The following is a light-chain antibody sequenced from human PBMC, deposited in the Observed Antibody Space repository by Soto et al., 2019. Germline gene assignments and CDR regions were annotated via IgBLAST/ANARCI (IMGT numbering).Light chain of an antibody. CDR3: QQRTDWRLT. CDR2: DAT. V-gene: IGKV3-11*01. Sequence: ETVLTQSPATLSLSPGERATLPCRASQSVGSHLTWYRQRPGQAPRLLIYDATNRATGIPARFSGSGSGTDFTLTISSLEPEDFAVYYGQQRTDWRLTFGGGTKVEIK. CDR1: QSVGSH. J-gene: IGKJ4*01.